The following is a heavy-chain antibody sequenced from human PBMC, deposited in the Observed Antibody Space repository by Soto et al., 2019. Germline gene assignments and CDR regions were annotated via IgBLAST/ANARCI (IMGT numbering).Heavy chain of an antibody. CDR2: ISGNGATT. Sequence: EVQLLESGGGLVPPGGSLRLSCAVSGITFNNYDMSWVRQTAGKGLEWVSAISGNGATTYYADSVKGRFTISRDNYRNILFLQMNSLRVEDTAIYNCVGGVEYTGRLEGSWGQGTVVTVSS. CDR1: GITFNNYD. V-gene: IGHV3-23*01. CDR3: VGGVEYTGRLEGS. D-gene: IGHD3-3*01. J-gene: IGHJ5*02.